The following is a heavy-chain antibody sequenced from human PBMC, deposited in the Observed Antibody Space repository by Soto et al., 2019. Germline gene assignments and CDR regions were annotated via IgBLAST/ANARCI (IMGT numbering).Heavy chain of an antibody. D-gene: IGHD1-26*01. J-gene: IGHJ4*02. V-gene: IGHV4-59*01. CDR3: ARRYGGNFDY. CDR1: GGSINNYY. CDR2: IYYSGST. Sequence: QVQLQESGPGLVKPSETLSLTCTVSGGSINNYYWSWIRQPPGKGLEWIGYIYYSGSTNYNPSLXSXPXIXXDTSKTQFSLRLSSVTAADTAVHYCARRYGGNFDYWGQGTLVTVSS.